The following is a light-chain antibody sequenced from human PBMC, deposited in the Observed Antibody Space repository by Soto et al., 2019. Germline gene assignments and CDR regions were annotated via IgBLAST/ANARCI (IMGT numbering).Light chain of an antibody. J-gene: IGKJ1*01. CDR3: QQYNTYWT. CDR2: DAS. Sequence: DIQMTQSPSTLSASVGDRVTITCRASRSISTWLAWYQQKPGKAPNLLIYDASSLESGVPSRFSGSGSGTEFTLPISSLQPDDFATYYCQQYNTYWTFGQGTKVEIK. CDR1: RSISTW. V-gene: IGKV1-5*01.